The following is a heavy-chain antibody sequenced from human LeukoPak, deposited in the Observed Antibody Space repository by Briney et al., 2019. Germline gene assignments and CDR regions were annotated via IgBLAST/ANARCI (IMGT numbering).Heavy chain of an antibody. Sequence: GGSLRLSCAASGFTFSSYAMSWVRQAPGKGLEWVSAISGSGGSTYYADSVKGRFTISRDNSKNTLYLQMNSLRAGDTAVYYCARGTSPTDFWSGRTYGMDVWGQGTTVTVSS. D-gene: IGHD3-3*01. J-gene: IGHJ6*02. CDR2: ISGSGGST. V-gene: IGHV3-23*01. CDR1: GFTFSSYA. CDR3: ARGTSPTDFWSGRTYGMDV.